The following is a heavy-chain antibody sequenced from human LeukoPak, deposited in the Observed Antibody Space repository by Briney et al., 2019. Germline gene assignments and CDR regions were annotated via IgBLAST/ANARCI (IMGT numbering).Heavy chain of an antibody. J-gene: IGHJ4*02. CDR1: GCTFTGYY. V-gene: IGHV1-2*02. Sequence: GASVKVSCKASGCTFTGYYMHWVRQAPGQGLEWMGWINPNSGGTNYAQKFQGRVTMTRDTSISTAYMELSRLRSDDTAVYYCARGYCSSTSCYTDLYYFDYWGQGTLVTVSS. CDR3: ARGYCSSTSCYTDLYYFDY. D-gene: IGHD2-2*02. CDR2: INPNSGGT.